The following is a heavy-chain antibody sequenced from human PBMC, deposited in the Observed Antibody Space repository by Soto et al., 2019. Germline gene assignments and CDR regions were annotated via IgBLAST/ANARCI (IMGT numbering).Heavy chain of an antibody. J-gene: IGHJ3*02. Sequence: ASVKVSCKASGYTFTGYYMHWVRQAPGQGLEWMGWINPNSGGTNYAQKFKGWVTMTRDTSISTAYMELSRLRSDDTAVYYCARDRSSGWSNDAFDIWGQGTMVTVSS. V-gene: IGHV1-2*04. CDR3: ARDRSSGWSNDAFDI. D-gene: IGHD6-19*01. CDR2: INPNSGGT. CDR1: GYTFTGYY.